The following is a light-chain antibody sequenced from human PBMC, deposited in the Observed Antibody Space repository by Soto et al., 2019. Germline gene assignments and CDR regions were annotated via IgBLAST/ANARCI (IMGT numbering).Light chain of an antibody. CDR3: HQYNDWPSIT. CDR1: QSVASH. V-gene: IGKV3-15*01. Sequence: EIFMTQSPAPLSVSPGESATVSFKTSQSVASHLAWYQQKPGQAPRLLIFGASVRATGIPARFSGSGSGTEFVLTIDSLQSEDFAVYYCHQYNDWPSITFGQGTRLEI. CDR2: GAS. J-gene: IGKJ5*01.